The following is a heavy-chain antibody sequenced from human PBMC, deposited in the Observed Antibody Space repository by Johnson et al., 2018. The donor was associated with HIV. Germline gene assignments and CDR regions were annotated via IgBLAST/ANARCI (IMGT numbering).Heavy chain of an antibody. J-gene: IGHJ3*02. CDR2: INWNGGST. V-gene: IGHV3-20*04. D-gene: IGHD2-21*02. CDR1: GFTFSSYG. CDR3: ARGGAYCGGDCYHAFDI. Sequence: VQLVESGGGVVQPGRSLRLSCAASGFTFSSYGMNWVRQAPGKGLEWVSGINWNGGSTGYADSVKGRFTISRDNAKNSLYVQMNSLRAEDTALYYCARGGAYCGGDCYHAFDIWGQGTMVTVSS.